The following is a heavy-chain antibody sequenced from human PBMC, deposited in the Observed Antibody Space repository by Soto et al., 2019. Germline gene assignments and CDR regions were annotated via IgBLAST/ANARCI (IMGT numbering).Heavy chain of an antibody. D-gene: IGHD2-15*01. CDR3: AKEAYCSGGSCYYYYYGMDV. V-gene: IGHV3-30*18. CDR2: ISYDGNNK. J-gene: IGHJ6*02. CDR1: GFAFSSYD. Sequence: QVQLVESGGGVVQPGRSLRVSCAASGFAFSSYDMHWVRQAPGKGLEWVAVISYDGNNKYYADSVKGRFTISRDSYKNTLYLQMNSLRAEDTAVYYCAKEAYCSGGSCYYYYYGMDVWGQGTTVTVSS.